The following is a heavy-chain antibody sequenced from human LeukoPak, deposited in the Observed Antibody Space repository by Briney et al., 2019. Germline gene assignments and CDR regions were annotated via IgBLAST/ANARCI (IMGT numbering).Heavy chain of an antibody. V-gene: IGHV4-59*01. Sequence: PSETLSLTCTVSGDSISFYYWSWIRQPPGKGLEWIGYIYYSGSTNYNPSLKSRLTLSVDMSKSQFYLRLSSVTAADTAVYYCARHYGQRYYYYGMDVWGQGTTVTVSS. J-gene: IGHJ6*02. CDR1: GDSISFYY. CDR2: IYYSGST. D-gene: IGHD3-10*01. CDR3: ARHYGQRYYYYGMDV.